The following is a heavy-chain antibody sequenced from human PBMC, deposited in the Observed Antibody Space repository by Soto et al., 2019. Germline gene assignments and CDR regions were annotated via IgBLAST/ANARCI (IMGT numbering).Heavy chain of an antibody. CDR2: ISDTGSHI. CDR3: AKGGSPYFNDDPFDI. Sequence: EVQLLESGGGLVQPGGSLRLSCVAPGFSFRNFAMSWIRQAPGKGLEWISGISDTGSHIYYADSVRGRFSISRDNTKISLYLQMNSLRVNDTAVYYCAKGGSPYFNDDPFDIWGQGTMVTVSS. D-gene: IGHD2-15*01. V-gene: IGHV3-23*01. CDR1: GFSFRNFA. J-gene: IGHJ3*02.